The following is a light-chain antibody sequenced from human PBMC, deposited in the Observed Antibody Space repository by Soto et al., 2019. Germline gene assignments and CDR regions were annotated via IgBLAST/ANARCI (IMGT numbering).Light chain of an antibody. CDR1: QSLVHSSGNTY. J-gene: IGKJ1*01. Sequence: DVVMTQSPLSLPVTLGQPASISCRSSQSLVHSSGNTYLNWFLQRPGHSPRRLIYQVSNRDSGVPDRFSGSRSGIDFTLKISRVEADDVGVYYCMQGTYWPWTFGQGTRVEIK. CDR2: QVS. V-gene: IGKV2-30*02. CDR3: MQGTYWPWT.